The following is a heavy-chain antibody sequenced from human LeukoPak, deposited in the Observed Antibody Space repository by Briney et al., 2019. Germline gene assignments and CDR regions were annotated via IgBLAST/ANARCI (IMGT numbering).Heavy chain of an antibody. V-gene: IGHV4-39*01. J-gene: IGHJ4*02. D-gene: IGHD5-12*01. CDR3: ARTPLNQWLDH. Sequence: PSETLSLTCSVSGGSISSSSYYWGWIRQPPGKGLECIGSIHYSGSTYYNPSLKSRVTISVDTSKNQFSLKLSSVTAADTAVYYCARTPLNQWLDHCGQGTLVTVSS. CDR1: GGSISSSSYY. CDR2: IHYSGST.